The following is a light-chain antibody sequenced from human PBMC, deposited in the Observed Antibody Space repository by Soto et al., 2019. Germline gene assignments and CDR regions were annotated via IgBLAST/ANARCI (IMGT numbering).Light chain of an antibody. Sequence: EIVLTQSPATLSLSPGERATLSCRASPSVSSYLAWYQQKPGQAPRILIYDASNRATGIPARFSGSGSGTDFTLTISSLEPEDFAVYYCQQRSNWPRTFGQGTKLEIK. J-gene: IGKJ2*01. CDR2: DAS. V-gene: IGKV3-11*01. CDR3: QQRSNWPRT. CDR1: PSVSSY.